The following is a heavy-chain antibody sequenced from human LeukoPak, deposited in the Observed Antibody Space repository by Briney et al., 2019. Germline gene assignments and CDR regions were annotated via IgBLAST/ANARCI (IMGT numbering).Heavy chain of an antibody. J-gene: IGHJ3*01. CDR2: ISFDGKIS. V-gene: IGHV3-30*18. CDR3: AKELSATPRAAVQTGDAFDV. D-gene: IGHD7-27*01. CDR1: GFTFNRYD. Sequence: PGGSLRLSCAASGFTFNRYDMHWVRQAPGKGLEWVAVISFDGKISYYADSVKGRFIISRDNSKNTLDLQMNSLRPEDTAGYYCAKELSATPRAAVQTGDAFDVWGQGTMVTVSS.